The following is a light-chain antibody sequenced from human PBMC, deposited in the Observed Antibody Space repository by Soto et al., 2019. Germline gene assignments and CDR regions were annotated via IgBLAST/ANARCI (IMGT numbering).Light chain of an antibody. CDR1: SSDVGGYNS. CDR3: SSYAGNNHLM. J-gene: IGLJ3*02. Sequence: QSALTQPPSAAGSPGQSVTISCTGTSSDVGGYNSVSWYQQHPGKAPKVMIYEVNKRPSGVPDRFSGSKSGNTASLTVSGLQAEDEANYYCSSYAGNNHLMFGGGTKLTVL. CDR2: EVN. V-gene: IGLV2-8*01.